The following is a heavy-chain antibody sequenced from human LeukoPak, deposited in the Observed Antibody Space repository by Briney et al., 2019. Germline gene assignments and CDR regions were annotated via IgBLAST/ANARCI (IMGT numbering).Heavy chain of an antibody. Sequence: GGSLRLSCAASGFTFSSYGMHWVRQAPGKGLEWVAVISYDGSNKYYADSVKGRFTISRDNAKNSLYLQMSSLRAEDTAVYYCARDLDRIVVVPHYFDYWGQGTLVTVSS. CDR2: ISYDGSNK. J-gene: IGHJ4*02. V-gene: IGHV3-30*03. CDR3: ARDLDRIVVVPHYFDY. CDR1: GFTFSSYG. D-gene: IGHD3-22*01.